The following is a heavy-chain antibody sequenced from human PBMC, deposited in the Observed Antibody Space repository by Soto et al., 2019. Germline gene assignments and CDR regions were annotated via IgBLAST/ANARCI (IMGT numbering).Heavy chain of an antibody. J-gene: IGHJ4*02. Sequence: EVQLVESGGGSVQPGGSLRLSCTASGFTFSNYWMHWVRQTPGKGLVWVSRISGEGSSTNYAGLVKGRFTISRDNAYNTLYLQMNSLGAEVTAVYYCACGTAAPGAYDYFDYWGRGTLVTVSS. D-gene: IGHD6-6*01. V-gene: IGHV3-74*01. CDR3: ACGTAAPGAYDYFDY. CDR2: ISGEGSST. CDR1: GFTFSNYW.